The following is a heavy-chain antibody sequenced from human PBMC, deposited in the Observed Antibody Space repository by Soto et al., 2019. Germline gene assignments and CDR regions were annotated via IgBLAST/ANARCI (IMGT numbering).Heavy chain of an antibody. Sequence: ASVKVSCKASGYTFTSYAMHWVRQAPGQRLEWMGWINAGNGNTKYSQKFQGRVTITRDTSASTAYMELSSLRSEDTAVYYCAREGSYYDFDYWGQGTLVPVSS. J-gene: IGHJ4*02. V-gene: IGHV1-3*01. CDR2: INAGNGNT. D-gene: IGHD3-3*01. CDR3: AREGSYYDFDY. CDR1: GYTFTSYA.